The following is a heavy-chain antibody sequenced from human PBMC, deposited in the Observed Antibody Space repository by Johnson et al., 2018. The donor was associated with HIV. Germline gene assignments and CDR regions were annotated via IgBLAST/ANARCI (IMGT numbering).Heavy chain of an antibody. J-gene: IGHJ3*02. Sequence: QVQLVESGGGVVQPGRSLRLSCAASGFTFSSYAMHWVRQAPGKGLEWVAVISYDGSNKYYADSVKGRFTISRDNSKNTLYLQMNSLRAEDTAVYYCAKGHCYDSSDYYNQRFALEIWGQGTMVSVSS. CDR1: GFTFSSYA. V-gene: IGHV3-30*04. CDR3: AKGHCYDSSDYYNQRFALEI. D-gene: IGHD3-22*01. CDR2: ISYDGSNK.